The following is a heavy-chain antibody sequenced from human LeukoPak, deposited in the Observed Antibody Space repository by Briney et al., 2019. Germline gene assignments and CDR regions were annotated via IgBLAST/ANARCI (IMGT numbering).Heavy chain of an antibody. D-gene: IGHD3-22*01. V-gene: IGHV4-59*11. CDR1: GGSMSSQY. Sequence: SETLPLTCSVSGGSMSSQYWSWIRQPPGMRLEWIGYIYYSGSPNNNPSLKSRVTISVDTSKNQFSLKLSSVTAADTAVYYCARAKYYYDSSAPNWFDPWGQGILVTVSS. CDR2: IYYSGSP. CDR3: ARAKYYYDSSAPNWFDP. J-gene: IGHJ5*02.